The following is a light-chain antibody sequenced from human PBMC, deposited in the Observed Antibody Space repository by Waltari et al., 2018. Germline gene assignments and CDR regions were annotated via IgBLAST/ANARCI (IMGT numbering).Light chain of an antibody. Sequence: SSELTQDPAASVAMGQTVRITCQGDSLRSYYASWYQQRPGQAPILVIYDKNNRPSGVPDRFSGSSSHNTGSLTITGAQAEDEASYYCHSRDASGVAGSFGGGTKLTVL. J-gene: IGLJ2*01. CDR1: SLRSYY. V-gene: IGLV3-19*01. CDR2: DKN. CDR3: HSRDASGVAGS.